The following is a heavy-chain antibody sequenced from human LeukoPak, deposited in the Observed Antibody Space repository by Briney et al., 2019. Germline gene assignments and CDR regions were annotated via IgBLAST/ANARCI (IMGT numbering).Heavy chain of an antibody. J-gene: IGHJ4*02. D-gene: IGHD2-2*01. CDR2: MNPNSGNT. Sequence: ASVKVSCKASGYTFTSYDINWVRQATGQGLEWMGWMNPNSGNTGYAQKFQGRVTMTRNSSISTAYMELSSLRSEDTAVYYCARGQRQIVVVPAALGYWGQGTLVTVSS. CDR1: GYTFTSYD. V-gene: IGHV1-8*01. CDR3: ARGQRQIVVVPAALGY.